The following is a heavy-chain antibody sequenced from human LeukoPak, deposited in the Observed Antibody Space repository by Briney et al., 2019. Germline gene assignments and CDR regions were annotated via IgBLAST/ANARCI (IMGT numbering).Heavy chain of an antibody. D-gene: IGHD6-6*01. J-gene: IGHJ4*02. V-gene: IGHV3-7*01. Sequence: GGSLRLSCVASGFTFSSYWMSWVRQAPGKGLEWVANIKQDGSEKYYVDSVKGRFTISRDNAKNSLYLQMNSLRAEDTAVYYCARGTYSSSRFDYWGQGTLVTVSS. CDR2: IKQDGSEK. CDR3: ARGTYSSSRFDY. CDR1: GFTFSSYW.